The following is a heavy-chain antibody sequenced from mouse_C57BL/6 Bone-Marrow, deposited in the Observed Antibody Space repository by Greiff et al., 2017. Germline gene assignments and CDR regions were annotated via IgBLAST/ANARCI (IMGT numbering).Heavy chain of an antibody. CDR2: IDPEDGDT. CDR1: GFNIKDYY. CDR3: TIGGPYGYYLDY. J-gene: IGHJ2*01. V-gene: IGHV14-1*01. Sequence: EVQLQQSGAELVRPGASVKLSCTASGFNIKDYYMHWVKQRPEQGLEWIGRIDPEDGDTEYAPKFQGKATMTADTSSNTAYLQLSSLTSEDTAVYYCTIGGPYGYYLDYWGQGTTLTVSS. D-gene: IGHD2-2*01.